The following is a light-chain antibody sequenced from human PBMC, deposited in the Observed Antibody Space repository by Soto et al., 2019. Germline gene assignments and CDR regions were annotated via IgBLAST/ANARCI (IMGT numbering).Light chain of an antibody. CDR2: ESS. CDR1: QGISDW. V-gene: IGKV1-5*01. Sequence: DIRMTQSPSTLSASVGDRVTITCRASQGISDWLAWYQQKPGKPPRLLTYESSSLDTGVPSRFSGSRYATEFTLTTTGLPPEEFATLYYEQYDSFPWTFGQGTSVDIK. CDR3: EQYDSFPWT. J-gene: IGKJ1*01.